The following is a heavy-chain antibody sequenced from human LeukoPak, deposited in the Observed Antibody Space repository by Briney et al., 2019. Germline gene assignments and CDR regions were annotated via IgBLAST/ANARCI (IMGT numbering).Heavy chain of an antibody. CDR2: INHSGST. Sequence: SETLSLTCTVSGGSIRNSYWSWIRQPPGEGLEWIGEINHSGSTNYNPSLKSRVTISVDTSKNQFSLKLSSVTAADTAVYYCARHRGGAHFDYWGQGTLVTVSS. CDR1: GGSIRNSY. J-gene: IGHJ4*02. CDR3: ARHRGGAHFDY. D-gene: IGHD1-26*01. V-gene: IGHV4-34*01.